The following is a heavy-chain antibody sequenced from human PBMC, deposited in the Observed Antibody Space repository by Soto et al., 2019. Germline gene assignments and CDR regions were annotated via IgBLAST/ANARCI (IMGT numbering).Heavy chain of an antibody. Sequence: QVHLVQSGVEVKKPGASVKVSCKASGYNFINYGITWVRQAPGQGLEWMGWISAYNGNTNYAQKLQGRVTMTTDTSTSTAYMELRSLRSDDTAVYYCARAYYYDSSGYFRPDYWGQGTLVTVSS. J-gene: IGHJ4*02. CDR2: ISAYNGNT. D-gene: IGHD3-22*01. CDR1: GYNFINYG. CDR3: ARAYYYDSSGYFRPDY. V-gene: IGHV1-18*01.